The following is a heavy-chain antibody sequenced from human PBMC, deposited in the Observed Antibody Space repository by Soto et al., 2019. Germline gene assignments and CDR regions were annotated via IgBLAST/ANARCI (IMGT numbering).Heavy chain of an antibody. CDR1: GGSFSGYY. CDR3: ARDRQRGYCTGGSCYSYFDY. J-gene: IGHJ4*02. CDR2: VDQSGST. D-gene: IGHD2-15*01. V-gene: IGHV4-34*01. Sequence: QVQLQQWGAGLLKPSETLSLTCAIYGGSFSGYYWSWIRQPPGMGLEWIGEVDQSGSTNYNPSLKSRVTKSRDKSKDQFSLKLNSVTAADTAVYYCARDRQRGYCTGGSCYSYFDYWGQGALVIVSS.